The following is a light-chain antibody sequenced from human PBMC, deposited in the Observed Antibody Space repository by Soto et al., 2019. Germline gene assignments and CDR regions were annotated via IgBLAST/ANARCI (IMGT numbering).Light chain of an antibody. J-gene: IGKJ5*01. V-gene: IGKV3-20*01. CDR2: GTS. CDR1: QSVSTR. CDR3: QQYGNSPIA. Sequence: EIVMTQSPATLSVSPGERVTFSCRASQSVSTRLAWYQQKPGQAPRLLIYGTSSRATGIPDRFSGSGSGTDFTLTISRLEPEDFAVYYCQQYGNSPIAFGQGTRLEIK.